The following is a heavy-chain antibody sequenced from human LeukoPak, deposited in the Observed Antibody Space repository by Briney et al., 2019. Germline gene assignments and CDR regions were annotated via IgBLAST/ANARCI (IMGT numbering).Heavy chain of an antibody. V-gene: IGHV4-61*02. D-gene: IGHD1-1*01. CDR2: ISSSGST. J-gene: IGHJ6*03. CDR3: ARVYRGVYNRGYYYYMDV. Sequence: SSETLSLTCTVSGDSISSGDYYWSWIRQPAGKGLEWIGRISSSGSTNYNPSLKSRVTISVDTSKNQFSLKLSSVTAADTAVYYCARVYRGVYNRGYYYYMDVWGKGTTVTISS. CDR1: GDSISSGDYY.